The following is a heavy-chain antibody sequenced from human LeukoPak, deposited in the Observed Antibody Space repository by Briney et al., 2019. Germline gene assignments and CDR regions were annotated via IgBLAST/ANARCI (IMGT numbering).Heavy chain of an antibody. Sequence: ASVKVSCKASGYTFTSYGISWVRQAPGQGLEWMGWISAYNGNTNYAQKLQGRVTMTTDTSTSTAYTELRSLRSDDTAVYYCARRTGATFYAFDIWGQGTMVTVSS. CDR2: ISAYNGNT. CDR3: ARRTGATFYAFDI. CDR1: GYTFTSYG. D-gene: IGHD3-16*01. V-gene: IGHV1-18*01. J-gene: IGHJ3*02.